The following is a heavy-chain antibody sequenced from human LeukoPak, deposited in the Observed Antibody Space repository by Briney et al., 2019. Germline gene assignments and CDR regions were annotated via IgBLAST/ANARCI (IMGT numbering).Heavy chain of an antibody. J-gene: IGHJ4*02. CDR2: IYPGDSDT. V-gene: IGHV5-51*01. Sequence: GGSLRLSCTGSGYRFSTYWIGWVRQMTGKGLEWMGIIYPGDSDTRYSPSFQGQVTISADKSISTAYLQWDSLKASDTATYFCARLRAVGAGVYFDYWGQGTLVTVSS. CDR1: GYRFSTYW. D-gene: IGHD1-26*01. CDR3: ARLRAVGAGVYFDY.